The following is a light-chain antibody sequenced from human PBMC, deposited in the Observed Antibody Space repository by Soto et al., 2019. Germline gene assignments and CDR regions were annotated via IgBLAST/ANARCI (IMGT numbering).Light chain of an antibody. CDR2: KAS. J-gene: IGKJ4*01. CDR3: QQFNNYPLT. V-gene: IGKV1-9*01. CDR1: QDISTY. Sequence: DILLTQSPSFLSASVGARVPITCRASQDISTYLAWYQQKPGKAPKLLIYKASSLESGVPSRFSGSGSGTEFTLTISSLQPDDFATYYCQQFNNYPLTFGGGTKVDIK.